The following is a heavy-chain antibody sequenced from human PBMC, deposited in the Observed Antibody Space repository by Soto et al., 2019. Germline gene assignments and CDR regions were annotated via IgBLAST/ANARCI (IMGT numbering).Heavy chain of an antibody. Sequence: GGSLRLSCAASGFTFSSYGMHWVRQAPGKGLEWVAVISYDGSNKYYADSVKGRFTISRDNSKNTLYLQMNSLRAEDTAVYYCAKSSYGDYAPFDYWGQGTLVTVSS. D-gene: IGHD4-17*01. CDR2: ISYDGSNK. J-gene: IGHJ4*02. V-gene: IGHV3-30*18. CDR1: GFTFSSYG. CDR3: AKSSYGDYAPFDY.